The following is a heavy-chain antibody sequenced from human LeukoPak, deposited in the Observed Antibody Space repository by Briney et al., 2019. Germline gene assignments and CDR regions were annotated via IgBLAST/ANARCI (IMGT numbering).Heavy chain of an antibody. V-gene: IGHV6-1*01. CDR2: TYYRSKWYN. CDR1: GDSVSSNSAA. Sequence: SQTLSLTCAISGDSVSSNSAAWNWIRQSPSRGLEWLGRTYYRSKWYNDYAVSVKSRITINPDTSKNQFSLQLNSVTPEDTAVYYCARSTRENIVLMVYATVGWFDPWGQGTLVTVSS. CDR3: ARSTRENIVLMVYATVGWFDP. D-gene: IGHD2-8*01. J-gene: IGHJ5*02.